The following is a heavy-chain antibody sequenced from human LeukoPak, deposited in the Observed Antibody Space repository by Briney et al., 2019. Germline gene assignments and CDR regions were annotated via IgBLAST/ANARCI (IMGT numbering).Heavy chain of an antibody. J-gene: IGHJ6*03. D-gene: IGHD1/OR15-1a*01. CDR3: ARDQQQGDHYSFYYMDF. V-gene: IGHV1-18*01. CDR1: GYSFSNHG. CDR2: ISPHKGNT. Sequence: ASAKVSCKGSGYSFSNHGITWVRQAPGQGLEWIGWISPHKGNTNYQQRLQGRLIMTTDASTSTAYMELRDLRSDDTAIYYCARDQQQGDHYSFYYMDFWGEGTTVIVSS.